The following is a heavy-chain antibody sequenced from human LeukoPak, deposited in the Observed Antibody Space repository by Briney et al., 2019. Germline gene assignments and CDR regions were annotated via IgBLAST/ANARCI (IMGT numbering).Heavy chain of an antibody. V-gene: IGHV4-61*08. D-gene: IGHD5-18*01. CDR2: IYYSGST. J-gene: IGHJ5*02. CDR3: ARLPTGYPNWFDT. Sequence: SETLSLTCAVSGGSISSGGYYWNWIRQPPGKGLEWIGYIYYSGSTSYSPSLKSRVTISVDTSKNQFSLKLNSLTATDTAVYYCARLPTGYPNWFDTWGQGILVTVSS. CDR1: GGSISSGGYY.